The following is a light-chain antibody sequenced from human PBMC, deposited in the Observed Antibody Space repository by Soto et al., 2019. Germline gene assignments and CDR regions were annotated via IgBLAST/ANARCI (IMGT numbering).Light chain of an antibody. CDR2: GNS. J-gene: IGLJ3*02. V-gene: IGLV1-40*01. CDR1: SSNIGAGYD. CDR3: QSYDTSLRGRV. Sequence: SVLTQPPSVSGAPGQRVTISCTGSSSNIGAGYDVHWYQQLPGTAPKLLIYGNSNRPSGVPDRFSGSKSGTSASLAITGLQAEDEADYYCQSYDTSLRGRVFGRGTKLTVL.